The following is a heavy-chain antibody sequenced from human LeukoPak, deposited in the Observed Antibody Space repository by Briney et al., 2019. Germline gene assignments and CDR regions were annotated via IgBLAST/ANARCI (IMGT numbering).Heavy chain of an antibody. CDR3: AKDLTVTSTCYFDL. CDR1: GFTFSSYS. V-gene: IGHV3-21*01. CDR2: ITGSSSYI. D-gene: IGHD4-17*01. J-gene: IGHJ5*02. Sequence: GGSLRLSCAASGFTFSSYSMNWVRQAPGKGPEWVSSITGSSSYIYYADSVRGRFTISRDNAKNSLYLQMNSLRAEDTAVYYCAKDLTVTSTCYFDLWGQGTLVTVSS.